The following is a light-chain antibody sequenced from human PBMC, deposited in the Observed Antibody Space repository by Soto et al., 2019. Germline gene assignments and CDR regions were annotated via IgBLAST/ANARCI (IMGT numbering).Light chain of an antibody. J-gene: IGKJ2*01. CDR2: GAS. CDR1: QSVSSSF. CDR3: QQYDSSPRT. V-gene: IGKV3-20*01. Sequence: EIVLTQSPGTLSLSPGERATLSCRASQSVSSSFLAWFQQKPGQAPRLLIYGASSRAPGIPDRFSGSGSGTDFTLTISRLEPDDFAVYYCQQYDSSPRTFGQGTKLEIK.